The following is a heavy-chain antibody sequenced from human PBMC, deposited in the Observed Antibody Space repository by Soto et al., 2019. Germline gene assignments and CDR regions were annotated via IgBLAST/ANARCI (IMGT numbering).Heavy chain of an antibody. D-gene: IGHD6-13*01. Sequence: PSETLPLTCAVYGGSFSGYFWSWIRQPPGKGLEWIGEINHSGSTNYNPSLKSRVTISVDTSKSQFWLKLGSVTAADTAVYYCSRAKGYSSSWFRERWFDPWGEGTLVTVSS. CDR2: INHSGST. V-gene: IGHV4-34*01. CDR3: SRAKGYSSSWFRERWFDP. J-gene: IGHJ5*02. CDR1: GGSFSGYF.